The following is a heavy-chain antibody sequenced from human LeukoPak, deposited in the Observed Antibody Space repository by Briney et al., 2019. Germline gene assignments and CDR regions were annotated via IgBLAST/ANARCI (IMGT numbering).Heavy chain of an antibody. CDR2: LNSDGSIT. CDR3: ARDSIGGGYELYYMDV. V-gene: IGHV3-74*01. CDR1: GFTFSTYW. J-gene: IGHJ6*03. D-gene: IGHD5-12*01. Sequence: GGSQRLLWAASGFTFSTYWMHWVRQAPGKGLVWVSGLNSDGSITGYADSVKGRFTISRDNDKNTLYLQMNTLRAEDTAVYYCARDSIGGGYELYYMDVWGKGTTVTVSS.